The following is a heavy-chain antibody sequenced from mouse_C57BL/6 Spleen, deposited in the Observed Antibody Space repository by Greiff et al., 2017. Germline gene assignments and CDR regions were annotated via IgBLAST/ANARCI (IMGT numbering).Heavy chain of an antibody. Sequence: EVKLMESGGGLVQSGRSLRLSCATSGFTFSDFYMEWVRQAPGKGLEWIAASRNKANDYTTEYSASVKGRFIVSRDTSQSILYLQMNALRAEDTAIYYCARDNWDMGYWYFDVWGTGTTVTVSS. D-gene: IGHD4-1*01. CDR2: SRNKANDYTT. V-gene: IGHV7-1*01. J-gene: IGHJ1*03. CDR3: ARDNWDMGYWYFDV. CDR1: GFTFSDFY.